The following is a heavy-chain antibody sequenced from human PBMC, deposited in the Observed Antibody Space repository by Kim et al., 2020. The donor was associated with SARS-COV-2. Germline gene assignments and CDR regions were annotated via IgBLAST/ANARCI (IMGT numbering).Heavy chain of an antibody. D-gene: IGHD2-21*02. V-gene: IGHV3-74*01. J-gene: IGHJ4*02. CDR3: ARETVVTGEYYFDF. Sequence: ADSGQGRFTNSRDNGKNTLYLQMNSLTDEGTAMYYCARETVVTGEYYFDFWGQGSLVTVSS.